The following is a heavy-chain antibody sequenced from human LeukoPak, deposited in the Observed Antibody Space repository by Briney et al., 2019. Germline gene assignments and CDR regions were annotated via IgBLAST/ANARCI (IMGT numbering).Heavy chain of an antibody. V-gene: IGHV3-30-3*01. CDR1: GFTFSSYA. Sequence: GGSLRLSCAASGFTFSSYAMHWVRQAPGKGLEWVAVISYDGSNKYYADSAKGRFTISRDNSKNTLYLQMNSLRAEDTAVYYCWVCYDSSGYPHNFDYWGQGTLVTVSS. D-gene: IGHD3-22*01. CDR2: ISYDGSNK. J-gene: IGHJ4*02. CDR3: WVCYDSSGYPHNFDY.